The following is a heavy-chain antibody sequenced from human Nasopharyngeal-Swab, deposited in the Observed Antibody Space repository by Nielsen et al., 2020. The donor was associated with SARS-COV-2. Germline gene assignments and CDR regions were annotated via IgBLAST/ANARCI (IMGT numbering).Heavy chain of an antibody. J-gene: IGHJ6*04. CDR2: IKQDGTET. CDR3: ASRPRFYYGSGSRTY. Sequence: GGSLRLSCAASGFTFTSYWMSWVRQAPGKGLEWVADIKQDGTETHYVDAVKGRFTISRDNAKNSLHLQMNSLRAEDTAVYYCASRPRFYYGSGSRTYWGKGTTVTVSS. D-gene: IGHD3-10*01. V-gene: IGHV3-7*02. CDR1: GFTFTSYW.